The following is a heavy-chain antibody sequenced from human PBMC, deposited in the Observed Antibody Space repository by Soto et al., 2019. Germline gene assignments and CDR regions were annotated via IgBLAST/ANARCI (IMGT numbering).Heavy chain of an antibody. V-gene: IGHV4-39*01. J-gene: IGHJ4*02. CDR3: MLGSGWKDFDY. Sequence: PSETLSLTCAASGGSISGSIYYWCWIRQPPGKGLEWIGNIYYSGSTYYNPSLKSRVTISVDTSKNQFSLKLSSVTAADTAVYYCMLGSGWKDFDYWGQGTLVTVSS. D-gene: IGHD3-22*01. CDR2: IYYSGST. CDR1: GGSISGSIYY.